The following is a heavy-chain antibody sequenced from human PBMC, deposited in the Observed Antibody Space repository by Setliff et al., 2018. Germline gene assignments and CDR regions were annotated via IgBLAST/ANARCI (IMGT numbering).Heavy chain of an antibody. CDR1: GFTFFSYT. J-gene: IGHJ4*02. Sequence: PGGSLRLSCTTSGFTFFSYTMNWVRQAPGKGLEWVSAITDDGGTTHYAGSVKGRFTIARDNSNSTLYLQMNSLRVEDTALYYCAKSSGSCSSTNLEYLGPGTLVTVSS. CDR3: AKSSGSCSSTNLEY. V-gene: IGHV3-23*01. CDR2: ITDDGGTT. D-gene: IGHD6-6*01.